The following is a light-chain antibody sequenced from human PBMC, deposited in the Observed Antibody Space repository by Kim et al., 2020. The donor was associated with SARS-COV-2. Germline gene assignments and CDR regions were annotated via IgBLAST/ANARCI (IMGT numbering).Light chain of an antibody. CDR1: SSDVGGYNY. CDR3: SSYTSSSNVV. Sequence: QSALTQPASVSGSPGQSITISCTGTSSDVGGYNYVSWYQQHPGKAPKLMIYDVSKRPSGVSNRFSGSKCGNTASLTISGLQAEDEADYYCSSYTSSSNVVFGGGTQLTVL. CDR2: DVS. J-gene: IGLJ2*01. V-gene: IGLV2-14*01.